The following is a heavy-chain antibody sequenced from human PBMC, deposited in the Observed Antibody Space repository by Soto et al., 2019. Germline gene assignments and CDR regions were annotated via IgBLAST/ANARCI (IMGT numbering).Heavy chain of an antibody. CDR3: ARVHSSGWYAGY. CDR1: GGSFSGHY. J-gene: IGHJ4*02. V-gene: IGHV4-34*01. CDR2: VDHTGST. D-gene: IGHD6-19*01. Sequence: PSETLSLTCAFYGGSFSGHYWSLIRQPPGKGLEWIGEVDHTGSTNYNPSLTGRVTISVDRSKNQFSLELSSVTAADTAVYYSARVHSSGWYAGYWGRGTLVTVSS.